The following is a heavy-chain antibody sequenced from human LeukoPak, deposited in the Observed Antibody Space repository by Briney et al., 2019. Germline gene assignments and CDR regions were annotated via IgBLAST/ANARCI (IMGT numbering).Heavy chain of an antibody. V-gene: IGHV1-8*01. D-gene: IGHD3-3*01. Sequence: GASVKVSCKASGYTFTSYDINWVRQATGQGLEWMGWMNPNSGNTGYAQKFQGRVTMTRNTSISTAHMELSSLRSEDTAVYYCARAPKRFRWFDPWGQGTLVTVSS. CDR3: ARAPKRFRWFDP. CDR2: MNPNSGNT. CDR1: GYTFTSYD. J-gene: IGHJ5*02.